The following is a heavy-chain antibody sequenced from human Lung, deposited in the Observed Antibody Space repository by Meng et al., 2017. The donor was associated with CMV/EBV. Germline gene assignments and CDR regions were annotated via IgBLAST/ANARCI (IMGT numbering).Heavy chain of an antibody. J-gene: IGHJ1*01. Sequence: VQFRESGPALVNPSATLSLTCAVSGDSIPNHNWWAWARQPPGKGLEWMGEIPHRGSSAYNPSLKSRVSMSIDKSKNQFSLKLTSVTAADTAVYHCLRRSGGSVWGQGTLVTVSS. V-gene: IGHV4-4*02. D-gene: IGHD3-10*01. CDR3: LRRSGGSV. CDR1: GDSIPNHNW. CDR2: IPHRGSS.